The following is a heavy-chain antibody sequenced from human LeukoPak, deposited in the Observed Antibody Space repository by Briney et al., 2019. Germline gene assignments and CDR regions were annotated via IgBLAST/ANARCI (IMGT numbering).Heavy chain of an antibody. V-gene: IGHV4-31*03. J-gene: IGHJ3*02. D-gene: IGHD3-10*01. CDR3: ARALGFGELLLGDAFDI. Sequence: SETLSLTCTVSGGSISSGGYYWSWIRQHPGKGLEWIGYIYYSGSTYYNPFLKSRVTISVDTSKNQFSLKLSSVTAADTAVYYCARALGFGELLLGDAFDIWGQGTMVTVSS. CDR1: GGSISSGGYY. CDR2: IYYSGST.